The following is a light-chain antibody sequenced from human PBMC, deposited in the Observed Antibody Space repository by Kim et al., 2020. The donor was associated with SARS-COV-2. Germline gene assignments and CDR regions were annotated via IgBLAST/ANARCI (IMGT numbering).Light chain of an antibody. CDR1: SSNIGGNS. CDR2: RNS. V-gene: IGLV1-44*01. Sequence: GLGVPFSCSGSSSNIGGNSVNWYQKAPGTAPKLLIYRNSRRPSGVSDRFSGSKSGTSASLAISGLQSEDEADYYCAAWDDSLNGYVFASGTKVTVL. J-gene: IGLJ1*01. CDR3: AAWDDSLNGYV.